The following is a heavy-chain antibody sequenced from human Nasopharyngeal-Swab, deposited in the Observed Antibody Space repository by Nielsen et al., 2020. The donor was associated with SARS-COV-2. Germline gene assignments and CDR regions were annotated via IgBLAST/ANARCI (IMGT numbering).Heavy chain of an antibody. D-gene: IGHD3-9*01. Sequence: GGSLRLSCTASGFTFGDYAMSWFRQAPGKGLEWVGFIRSKAYGGTTEYAASVKGRFTISRDDSTSIAYLQMNSLKTEDTAVYYCTRFRSPYYDILTGSSPTYYFDYWGQGTLVTVSS. CDR2: IRSKAYGGTT. V-gene: IGHV3-49*03. CDR1: GFTFGDYA. J-gene: IGHJ4*02. CDR3: TRFRSPYYDILTGSSPTYYFDY.